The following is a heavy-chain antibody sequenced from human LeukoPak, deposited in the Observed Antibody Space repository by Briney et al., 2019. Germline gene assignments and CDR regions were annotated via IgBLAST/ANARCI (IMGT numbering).Heavy chain of an antibody. CDR2: IYYSGST. CDR1: GGSISSGGYY. CDR3: ARRIAAAGTRGYYYYGMDV. J-gene: IGHJ6*02. D-gene: IGHD6-13*01. Sequence: SETLSLTCTVSGGSISSGGYYWSWIRQPPGKGLEWIGYIYYSGSTNYNPSLKSRVTISVDTSKNQFSLKLSSVTAADTAVYYCARRIAAAGTRGYYYYGMDVWGQGTTVTVSS. V-gene: IGHV4-61*08.